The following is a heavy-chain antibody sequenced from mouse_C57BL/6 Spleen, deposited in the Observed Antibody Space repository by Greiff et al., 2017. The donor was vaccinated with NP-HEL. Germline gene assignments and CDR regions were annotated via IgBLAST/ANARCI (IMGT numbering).Heavy chain of an antibody. CDR3: ARTGTGNYYFDY. J-gene: IGHJ2*01. D-gene: IGHD4-1*01. Sequence: QVQLQQPGAELVRPGSSVKLSCKASGYTFTSYWMHWVKQRPIQGLEWIGNIDPYDSVTHYNQKFKDKATLTVDKSSSTAYMQLSSLTTEDSAVYYCARTGTGNYYFDYRGQGTTLTVSS. CDR2: IDPYDSVT. CDR1: GYTFTSYW. V-gene: IGHV1-52*01.